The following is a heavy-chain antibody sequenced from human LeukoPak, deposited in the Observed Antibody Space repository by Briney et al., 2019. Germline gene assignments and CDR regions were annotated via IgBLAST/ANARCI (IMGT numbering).Heavy chain of an antibody. CDR1: GVTFSSYW. CDR2: IKQDGSEK. Sequence: GGSLRLSCAASGVTFSSYWMSWVRQAPGKGLEWVANIKQDGSEKYYVDSVKGRFTISRDNAKNSLYLQMNSLRAEDTAVYYCARVPGRVVVPTNYWGQGTLVTVSS. J-gene: IGHJ4*02. CDR3: ARVPGRVVVPTNY. D-gene: IGHD3-22*01. V-gene: IGHV3-7*01.